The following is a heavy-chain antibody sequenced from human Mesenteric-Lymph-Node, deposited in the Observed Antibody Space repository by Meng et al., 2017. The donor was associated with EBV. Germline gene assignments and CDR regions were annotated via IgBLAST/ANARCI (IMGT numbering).Heavy chain of an antibody. Sequence: QLTVQGAGPGLVKPSETLSLTCIVSCGSVSSSSYYWGWIRQPPGKGLEWIGSIYYSGSIYYNPSLKSRVTISVDTSKNQFSLKLSSVTAADTAVYYCARTYYYDSSGYAPFDYWGQGTLVTVSS. D-gene: IGHD3-22*01. CDR3: ARTYYYDSSGYAPFDY. CDR1: CGSVSSSSYY. CDR2: IYYSGSI. J-gene: IGHJ4*02. V-gene: IGHV4-39*07.